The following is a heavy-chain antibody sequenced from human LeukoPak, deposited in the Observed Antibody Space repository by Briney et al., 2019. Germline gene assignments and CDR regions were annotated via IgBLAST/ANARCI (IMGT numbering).Heavy chain of an antibody. J-gene: IGHJ4*02. CDR1: GVSISRGGYY. V-gene: IGHV4-31*03. D-gene: IGHD3-10*01. CDR2: IYYSGST. Sequence: SQTLSLTCTVSGVSISRGGYYWSWIRQHPGKGLEWIGYIYYSGSTNYNPSLKSRVTISVDTSKNQFSLKLSSVTAADTAVYYCARGGDTPPNYYGSGSYYGYWGQGTLVTVSS. CDR3: ARGGDTPPNYYGSGSYYGY.